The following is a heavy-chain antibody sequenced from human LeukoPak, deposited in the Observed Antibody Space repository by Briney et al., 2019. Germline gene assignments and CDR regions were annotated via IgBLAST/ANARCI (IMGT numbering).Heavy chain of an antibody. V-gene: IGHV3-11*01. CDR1: GFTLSDYY. J-gene: IGHJ4*02. D-gene: IGHD6-19*01. Sequence: PGGSLRLSCGVAGFTLSDYYISWIRQAPGKGLEWVSDISSRDGTIHFADSVKGRFTMSWDNAENSLHLQRNSLRTDDTAVYYCARETVAGTFDYWGQGTLVTVSS. CDR3: ARETVAGTFDY. CDR2: ISSRDGTI.